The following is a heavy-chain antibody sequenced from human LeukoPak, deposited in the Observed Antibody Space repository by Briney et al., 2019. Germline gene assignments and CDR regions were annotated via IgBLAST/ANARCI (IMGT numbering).Heavy chain of an antibody. CDR2: VSKDGNTK. V-gene: IGHV3-30*14. CDR3: ARGGYSSSWYHFDY. CDR1: GFTFSTYA. Sequence: GGSLRLSCVASGFTFSTYAIHWVRQAPGKGLEWVAVVSKDGNTKYYADSVKGRFTISRDNSKNTLFLQMNSLRAEDTAVYYCARGGYSSSWYHFDYWGQGTLVTVSS. J-gene: IGHJ4*02. D-gene: IGHD6-13*01.